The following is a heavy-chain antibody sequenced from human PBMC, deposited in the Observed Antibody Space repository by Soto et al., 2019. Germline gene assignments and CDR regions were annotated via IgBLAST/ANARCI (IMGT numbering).Heavy chain of an antibody. D-gene: IGHD6-19*01. CDR1: GGSISSYY. V-gene: IGHV4-59*01. CDR2: IYYSGST. Sequence: SETLSLTCAVSGGSISSYYWSWIRQPPGKGLEWIGYIYYSGSTNYNPSLKSRVTISVDTSKNQFSLKLSSVTAADTAVYYCARYEGDYSSGWYRGKGNYFDYWGQGTLVTVSS. J-gene: IGHJ4*02. CDR3: ARYEGDYSSGWYRGKGNYFDY.